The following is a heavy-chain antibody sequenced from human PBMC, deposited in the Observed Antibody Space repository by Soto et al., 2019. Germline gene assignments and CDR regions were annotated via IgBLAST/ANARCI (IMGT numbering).Heavy chain of an antibody. D-gene: IGHD1-1*01. CDR2: ICYSGST. Sequence: QVQLQESGPGLVKPSQTLSLTCTVSGGSISSGDYYWSWIRQPPGKGLEWIGYICYSGSTYYNPCPKSRVTISVDTSQVPFYVKLSSVTSADPAVYYCARGGGNWNERSIWFDPWGQGTLVTVST. J-gene: IGHJ5*02. CDR1: GGSISSGDYY. CDR3: ARGGGNWNERSIWFDP. V-gene: IGHV4-30-4*01.